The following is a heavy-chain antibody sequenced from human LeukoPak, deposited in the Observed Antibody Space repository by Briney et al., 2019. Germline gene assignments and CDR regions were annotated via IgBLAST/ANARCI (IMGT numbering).Heavy chain of an antibody. D-gene: IGHD6-19*01. V-gene: IGHV4-61*02. CDR3: ARDEDLGSGWYFSFDY. J-gene: IGHJ4*02. Sequence: SQTLSLTCTVSGGSISSGSYYWSWIRQPAGKGLEWIGRIYTSGSTNYNPSLKSRVTISVDTSKNQFPLKLSSVTAADTAVYYCARDEDLGSGWYFSFDYWGQGTLVTVSS. CDR1: GGSISSGSYY. CDR2: IYTSGST.